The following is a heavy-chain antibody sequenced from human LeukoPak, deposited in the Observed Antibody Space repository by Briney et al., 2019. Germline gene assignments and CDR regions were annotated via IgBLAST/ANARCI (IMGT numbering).Heavy chain of an antibody. CDR2: ISSSSSYI. CDR1: GFTFSSYS. D-gene: IGHD3-3*01. J-gene: IGHJ4*02. CDR3: ARVLVLAPDY. V-gene: IGHV3-21*01. Sequence: GGSLRLSCAASGFTFSSYSMNWVRQAPGKGLEWASSISSSSSYIYYADSVKGRFTISRDNAKNSLYLQMNSLRAEDTAVYYCARVLVLAPDYWGQGTLVTVSS.